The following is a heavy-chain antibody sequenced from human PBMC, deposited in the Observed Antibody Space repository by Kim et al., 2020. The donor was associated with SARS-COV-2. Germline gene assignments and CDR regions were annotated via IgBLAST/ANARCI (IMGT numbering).Heavy chain of an antibody. CDR2: IYYSGST. CDR1: GGSVSSGSYY. CDR3: ARAGVVIDSFDY. J-gene: IGHJ4*02. D-gene: IGHD3-3*01. Sequence: SETLSLTCTVSGGSVSSGSYYWSWIRQPPGKGLEWIGYIYYSGSTNYNPSLKSRVTISVDTSKNQFSLKLSSVTAADTAVYYCARAGVVIDSFDYWGQGTLVTVSS. V-gene: IGHV4-61*01.